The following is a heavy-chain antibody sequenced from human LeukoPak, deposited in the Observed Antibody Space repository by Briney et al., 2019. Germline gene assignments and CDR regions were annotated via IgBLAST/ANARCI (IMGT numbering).Heavy chain of an antibody. CDR3: ARDVWSNTTRFFDY. Sequence: SQTLSLTCGISGDSVSSNRAAWNWIRQSPSRGLEWLGRTYYRSKWYNDYAVSVKSRITINPDTSKNQFSLQLNSVTPEDTAVYYCARDVWSNTTRFFDYWGQGTLVTVSS. CDR1: GDSVSSNRAA. V-gene: IGHV6-1*01. J-gene: IGHJ4*02. D-gene: IGHD1-14*01. CDR2: TYYRSKWYN.